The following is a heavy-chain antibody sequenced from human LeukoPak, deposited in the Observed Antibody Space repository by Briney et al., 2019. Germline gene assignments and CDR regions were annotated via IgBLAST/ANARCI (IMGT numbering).Heavy chain of an antibody. CDR2: ISSSGSTK. CDR3: ARGGLSIMGY. D-gene: IGHD2/OR15-2a*01. J-gene: IGHJ4*02. Sequence: GGSLRLSCGASGITFSSYSMDWVRQAPGKGLEWVSYISSSGSTKYYADSVKGRFTISRDNARNSLYLQMNSLRAEDTAVYFCARGGLSIMGYWGQGTLVTVSS. V-gene: IGHV3-48*01. CDR1: GITFSSYS.